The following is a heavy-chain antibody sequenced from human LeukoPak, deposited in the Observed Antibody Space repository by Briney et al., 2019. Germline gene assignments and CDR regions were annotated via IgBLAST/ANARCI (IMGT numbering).Heavy chain of an antibody. J-gene: IGHJ4*02. Sequence: PGGSLRLSCAASGFTFSSYVMSWVRQAPGKGLEWVSVISGSGVSTYYADSVKGWFTISRDNSKNTLDLQMNSLRAEDTAVYYCAKASSYYYDSSGYYDYWGQGTLVTVSS. CDR2: ISGSGVST. CDR3: AKASSYYYDSSGYYDY. V-gene: IGHV3-23*01. CDR1: GFTFSSYV. D-gene: IGHD3-22*01.